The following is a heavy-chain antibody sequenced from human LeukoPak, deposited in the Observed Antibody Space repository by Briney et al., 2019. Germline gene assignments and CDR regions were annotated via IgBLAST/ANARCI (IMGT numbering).Heavy chain of an antibody. CDR1: GFTFSSYT. J-gene: IGHJ6*03. V-gene: IGHV3-21*04. Sequence: GGSLRLSCAASGFTFSSYTMNWVRLAPGKGLEWVSSISRSNIYKYYADSVKGRFTISRDNPKNTLYLQMNSLRAEDTAVYYCAKYGSGSYYSQYYYYMDVWGKGTTVTVSS. D-gene: IGHD3-10*01. CDR3: AKYGSGSYYSQYYYYMDV. CDR2: ISRSNIYK.